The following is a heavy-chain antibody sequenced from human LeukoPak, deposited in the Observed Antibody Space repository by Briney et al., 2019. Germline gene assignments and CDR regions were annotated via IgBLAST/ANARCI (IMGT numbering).Heavy chain of an antibody. D-gene: IGHD3-16*02. V-gene: IGHV4-30-4*01. J-gene: IGHJ4*02. Sequence: SQTLSLTCTVSGGSISSGDYYWSWIRQPPGKGLAWIGYIYYSGSTYYNPSLKSRVTISVDTSKNQFSLKLSSVTAADTAVYYCAREGVWQSYRYVDYWGQGTLVTVSS. CDR3: AREGVWQSYRYVDY. CDR2: IYYSGST. CDR1: GGSISSGDYY.